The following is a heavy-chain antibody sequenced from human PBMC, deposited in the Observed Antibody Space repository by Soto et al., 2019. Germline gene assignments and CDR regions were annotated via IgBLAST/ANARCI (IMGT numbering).Heavy chain of an antibody. CDR1: AVTLSSNR. CDR2: IRQDGSGE. Sequence: ADQRLTCTASAVTLSSNRMSWVRQAPGKGLEWVANIRQDGSGEYYVDSVKGRFTISRDNAKNSLYLQMDSLRAEDTAVYYCARKVYYYDTSSIGCFDPCRQRPPVTV. D-gene: IGHD3-22*01. V-gene: IGHV3-7*03. J-gene: IGHJ5*02. CDR3: ARKVYYYDTSSIGCFDP.